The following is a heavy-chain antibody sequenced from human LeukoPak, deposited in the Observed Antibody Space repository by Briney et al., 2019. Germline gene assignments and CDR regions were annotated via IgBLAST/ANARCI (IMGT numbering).Heavy chain of an antibody. CDR1: GGSISSYY. Sequence: SETLSLTCTVSGGSISSYYWSWIRQPPGKGLEWIGSIYHSGSTYYNPSLKSRVTISVDTSKNQFSLKLSSVTAADTAVYYCARVGSGWYDYYYYYYMDVWGKGTTVTVSS. CDR3: ARVGSGWYDYYYYYYMDV. V-gene: IGHV4-38-2*02. D-gene: IGHD6-19*01. CDR2: IYHSGST. J-gene: IGHJ6*03.